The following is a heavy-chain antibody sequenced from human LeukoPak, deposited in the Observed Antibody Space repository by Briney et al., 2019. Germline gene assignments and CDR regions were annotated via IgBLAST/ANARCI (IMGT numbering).Heavy chain of an antibody. CDR2: IKQDGSEK. D-gene: IGHD3-10*01. CDR3: ARVLLGGSGTYLDAFDI. Sequence: PGGSLRLSCAASGFTFSAHWMTWVRQAPGKGLEWVANIKQDGSEKYYVDSVKGRFTISRDNAKNSLYLQMNSLRVEDTAVYYCARVLLGGSGTYLDAFDIWGQGTMVTVSS. V-gene: IGHV3-7*05. J-gene: IGHJ3*02. CDR1: GFTFSAHW.